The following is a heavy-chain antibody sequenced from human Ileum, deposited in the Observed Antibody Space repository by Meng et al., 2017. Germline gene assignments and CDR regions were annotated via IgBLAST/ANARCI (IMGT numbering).Heavy chain of an antibody. D-gene: IGHD2-15*01. CDR1: GGAFSSSA. CDR2: IIPILNAS. V-gene: IGHV1-69*10. Sequence: QVPLVQSGAEVKYPGSSDTVSCKASGGAFSSSAIGWLRQAPGRGLEWMGGIIPILNASTYAQNFKGRVTLSADMATTTVYMELSSLTSDDTAVYFCARDCSGGGCFDPWGQGTLVTVSS. J-gene: IGHJ5*02. CDR3: ARDCSGGGCFDP.